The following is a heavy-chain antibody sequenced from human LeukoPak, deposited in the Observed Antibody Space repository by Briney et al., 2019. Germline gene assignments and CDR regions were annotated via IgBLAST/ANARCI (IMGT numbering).Heavy chain of an antibody. CDR3: SGNGYYYDTSGYYGYYIDV. V-gene: IGHV3-53*01. D-gene: IGHD3-22*01. CDR2: IYSGGST. Sequence: GGSLRLSCAASGFTVSSNYMSWVRQAPGKGLEWVSDIYSGGSTYYSDSVKGRFTISTENTKNTMHLQMNSMLTEDTTVYYFSGNGYYYDTSGYYGYYIDVWGKGTPVTVSS. CDR1: GFTVSSNY. J-gene: IGHJ6*03.